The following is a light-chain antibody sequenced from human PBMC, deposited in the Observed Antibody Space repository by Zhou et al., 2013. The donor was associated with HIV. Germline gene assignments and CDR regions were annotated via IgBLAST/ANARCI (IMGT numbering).Light chain of an antibody. J-gene: IGKJ4*01. V-gene: IGKV3-15*01. CDR3: QQYTNWPLT. CDR1: QSVSSSY. Sequence: EIVLTQSPGTLSLSPGERATLSCRASQSVSSSYLAWYQQKAGHAPRLLIHGASTRATGIPARFSGSGSGTDFTLTISSLQSEDIALYYCQQYTNWPLTFGGGTKVEIK. CDR2: GAS.